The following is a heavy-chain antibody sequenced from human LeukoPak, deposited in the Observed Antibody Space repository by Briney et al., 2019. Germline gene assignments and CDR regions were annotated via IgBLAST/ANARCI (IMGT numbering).Heavy chain of an antibody. CDR1: GFTFSSYG. CDR2: IRYDGSNK. J-gene: IGHJ4*02. Sequence: PGGSLRLSCAASGFTFSSYGMHWVRQAPGKGLEWVAFIRYDGSNKYYADSVKGRFTISRDDSKNTLYLQMNSLRAEDTAVYYCARGFYGGYGFDYWGQGTLVTVSS. D-gene: IGHD5-12*01. CDR3: ARGFYGGYGFDY. V-gene: IGHV3-30*02.